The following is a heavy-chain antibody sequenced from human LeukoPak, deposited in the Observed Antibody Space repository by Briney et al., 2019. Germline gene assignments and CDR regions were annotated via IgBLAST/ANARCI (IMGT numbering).Heavy chain of an antibody. J-gene: IGHJ4*02. CDR1: GGSISTGGHY. V-gene: IGHV4-31*03. CDR3: ARAAPNYYDSSGSLRNPYFDY. D-gene: IGHD3-22*01. CDR2: TYYSGST. Sequence: SQALSLTCTVSGGSISTGGHYWSWIRQHPGKGLEWIGNTYYSGSTYYSPSLKSRVTMSVDTSKNQFSLTLISVTAADTAVYFCARAAPNYYDSSGSLRNPYFDYWGQGTLVTVSS.